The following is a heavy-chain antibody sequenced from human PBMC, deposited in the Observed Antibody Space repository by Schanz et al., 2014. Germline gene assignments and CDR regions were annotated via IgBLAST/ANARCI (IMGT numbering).Heavy chain of an antibody. J-gene: IGHJ3*02. CDR3: ARENLNWEAVDI. CDR1: GFSFSGYG. Sequence: EVQLVESGGGLIQPGGSLRLSCAASGFSFSGYGMHWVRQAPGKGLEWLSYISRDGTTSYYADSVKGRFTISRDNAKNSLYLEMTSLRGEDTAVYYCARENLNWEAVDIWGQGTVVTVSS. V-gene: IGHV3-48*04. D-gene: IGHD7-27*01. CDR2: ISRDGTTS.